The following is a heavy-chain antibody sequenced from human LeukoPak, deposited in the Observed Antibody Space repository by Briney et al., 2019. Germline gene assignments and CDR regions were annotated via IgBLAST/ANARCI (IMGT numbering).Heavy chain of an antibody. CDR1: GYTLTELS. J-gene: IGHJ4*02. V-gene: IGHV1-24*01. CDR3: ATYHSYYDSSGALDY. Sequence: ASVKVSCKVSGYTLTELSMHWVRQAPGKGLEWMGGFDPEDGETIYAQKFQGRVTMTEDTPTDTAYMELSSLRSEDTAVYYCATYHSYYDSSGALDYWGQGTLVTVSS. CDR2: FDPEDGET. D-gene: IGHD3-22*01.